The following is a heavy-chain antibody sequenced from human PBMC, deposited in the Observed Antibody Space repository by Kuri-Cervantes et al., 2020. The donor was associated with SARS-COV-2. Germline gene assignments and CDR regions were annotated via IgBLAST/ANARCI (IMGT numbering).Heavy chain of an antibody. CDR3: AKDQGPYSRATAYYGMDV. V-gene: IGHV3-30*18. D-gene: IGHD6-13*01. Sequence: GGSLRLSCAASGFTFSTYRMHWVRQAPGKGLEWVSVISFDESDKSYVDSVKGRFTISRDNSKSTLYLQMNSLRAEDTAVYYCAKDQGPYSRATAYYGMDVWGQGTTVTVSS. J-gene: IGHJ6*02. CDR2: ISFDESDK. CDR1: GFTFSTYR.